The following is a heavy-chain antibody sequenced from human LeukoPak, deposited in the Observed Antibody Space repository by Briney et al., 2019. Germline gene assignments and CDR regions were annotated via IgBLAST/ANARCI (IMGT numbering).Heavy chain of an antibody. V-gene: IGHV3-9*01. CDR3: ARDRSRATAAGSGRYYYYYGMDV. CDR1: GFTFDDYA. J-gene: IGHJ6*02. D-gene: IGHD6-13*01. CDR2: ISWNSGSI. Sequence: PGGSLRLSCAASGFTFDDYAMHWVRQAPGKGLEWVSGISWNSGSIGYADSVKGRFTISRDNAKNSLYLQMNSLRAEDTAVYYCARDRSRATAAGSGRYYYYYGMDVWGQGTTVTVSS.